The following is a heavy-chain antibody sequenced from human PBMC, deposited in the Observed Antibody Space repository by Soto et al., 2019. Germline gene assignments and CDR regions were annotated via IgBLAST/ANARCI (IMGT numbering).Heavy chain of an antibody. CDR3: SGRGYCSGGSRGCFYY. CDR1: GGTFSSYA. V-gene: IGHV1-69*01. J-gene: IGHJ4*02. Sequence: QGQLVQSGAEVKKPGSSVKVACKASGGTFSSYAISWVRQATGQGLEWMGGIIPIFGTANYAQKFQSRVTITADESTRTAYMQLSSLRSEDTAVYYCSGRGYCSGGSRGCFYYWGKGTLFTVSS. CDR2: IIPIFGTA. D-gene: IGHD2-15*01.